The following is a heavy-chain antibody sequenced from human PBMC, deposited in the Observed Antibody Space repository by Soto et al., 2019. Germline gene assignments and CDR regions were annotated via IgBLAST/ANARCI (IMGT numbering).Heavy chain of an antibody. J-gene: IGHJ4*02. Sequence: PGGSLRLSCAASGFSFGSYALSWVRRAPGKGLEWVSTISGSDGKTFYADSVKGRFSISRDTSQSTLYLQMNSLRADDTAMYYCARWSYLDYWGQGTPVTFSS. V-gene: IGHV3-23*01. CDR2: ISGSDGKT. CDR3: ARWSYLDY. D-gene: IGHD3-3*01. CDR1: GFSFGSYA.